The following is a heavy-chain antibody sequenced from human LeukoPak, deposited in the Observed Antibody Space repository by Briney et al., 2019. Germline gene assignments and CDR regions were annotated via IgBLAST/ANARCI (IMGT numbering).Heavy chain of an antibody. CDR2: ISFDGTNK. V-gene: IGHV3-30*04. Sequence: GGSLRLSCAVSGFTFSSYAMHWVRQAPGKGLEWVAVISFDGTNKYYAASVKGRFTMSRDNSKNTLYVQMNSLRPEDTAVYYCARGGGTTDSAWYGYYSDHWGQGTLVTVSS. CDR3: ARGGGTTDSAWYGYYSDH. D-gene: IGHD6-19*01. CDR1: GFTFSSYA. J-gene: IGHJ4*02.